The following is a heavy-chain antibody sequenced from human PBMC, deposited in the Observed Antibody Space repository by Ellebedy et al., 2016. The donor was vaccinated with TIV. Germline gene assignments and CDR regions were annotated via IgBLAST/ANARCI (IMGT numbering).Heavy chain of an antibody. V-gene: IGHV4-39*07. CDR1: GGSISNSDYY. CDR2: IYYSGST. J-gene: IGHJ3*02. Sequence: MPSETLSLTCTVPGGSISNSDYYWDWIRPPPGKGLEWIGSIYYSGSTYYNTSLRSRVTISLDTSKNQFSLKLRSVTAADTAVYHCARGTDDYDSSGSTPNDAYDIWGQGTMVTVSS. D-gene: IGHD3-22*01. CDR3: ARGTDDYDSSGSTPNDAYDI.